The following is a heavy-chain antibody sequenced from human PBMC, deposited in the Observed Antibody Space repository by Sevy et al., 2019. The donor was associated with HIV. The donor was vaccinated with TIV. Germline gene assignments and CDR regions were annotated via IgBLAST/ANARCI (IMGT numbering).Heavy chain of an antibody. J-gene: IGHJ4*02. CDR1: GGSISSYY. CDR2: IYYSGST. CDR3: ARGSLGYSSSWYDY. V-gene: IGHV4-59*01. Sequence: SETLSLTCTVSGGSISSYYWSWIRQPPGKGLEWIGYIYYSGSTNYNPSLKSRVTISVYTSKNQFSLKLSSVTAADTAVYYCARGSLGYSSSWYDYWGQGTLVTVSS. D-gene: IGHD6-13*01.